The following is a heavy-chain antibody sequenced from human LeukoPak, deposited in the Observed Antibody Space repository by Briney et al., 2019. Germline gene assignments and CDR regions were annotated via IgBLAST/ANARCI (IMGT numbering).Heavy chain of an antibody. CDR3: ARDNPYGSGSVYGAFDI. CDR2: ISSRGTTI. Sequence: GGSLRLSCAASGFTFSDCYMNWIRQAPGKGLECISYISSRGTTIYSADSVKGRFTISRDNAKNSLYLQMNSLRAEDTAVYYCARDNPYGSGSVYGAFDIWGQGTMVTVSS. D-gene: IGHD3-10*01. CDR1: GFTFSDCY. J-gene: IGHJ3*02. V-gene: IGHV3-11*01.